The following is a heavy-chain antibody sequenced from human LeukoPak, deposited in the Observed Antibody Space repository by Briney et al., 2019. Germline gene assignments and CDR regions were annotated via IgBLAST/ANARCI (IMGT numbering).Heavy chain of an antibody. D-gene: IGHD6-13*01. V-gene: IGHV3-30*18. Sequence: GGSLRLSCAASGFTFSSYAMSWVRQAPGKGLEWVALISYDGSNKYYADSVKGRFTISRDNSKSTLYLQMNSLRAEDTAVYYCAKGGRSSWHNDCWGQGSLVTVSS. J-gene: IGHJ4*02. CDR3: AKGGRSSWHNDC. CDR2: ISYDGSNK. CDR1: GFTFSSYA.